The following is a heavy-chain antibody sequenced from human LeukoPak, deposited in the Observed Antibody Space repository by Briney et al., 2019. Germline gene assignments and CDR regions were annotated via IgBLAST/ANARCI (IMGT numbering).Heavy chain of an antibody. Sequence: GSLRLSCAASGYTFSSYWMSWVRQAPGKGLEWVAVISYDGSNKYYADSVKGRFTISRDNSKNTLYLQMNSLRAEDTAMYYCARPYSSGWYGDFDYWGQGTLVTVSS. D-gene: IGHD6-19*01. CDR3: ARPYSSGWYGDFDY. CDR1: GYTFSSYW. J-gene: IGHJ4*02. CDR2: ISYDGSNK. V-gene: IGHV3-30-3*01.